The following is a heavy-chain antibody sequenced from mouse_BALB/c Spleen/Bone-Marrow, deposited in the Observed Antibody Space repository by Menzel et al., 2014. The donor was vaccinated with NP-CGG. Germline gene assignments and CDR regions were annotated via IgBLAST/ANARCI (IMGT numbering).Heavy chain of an antibody. CDR3: ASYYYGSSSFAY. V-gene: IGHV14-3*02. CDR1: GFNIKDTY. CDR2: IDPANGNT. D-gene: IGHD1-1*01. Sequence: DVHLVESGAELVKPGASVKLSCTASGFNIKDTYMHWVKQRPEQGLEWIGRIDPANGNTKYDPKFQGKATITADTSSNTAYLQLSSLTSGDTAVYYCASYYYGSSSFAYWGQGTMVTVSA. J-gene: IGHJ3*01.